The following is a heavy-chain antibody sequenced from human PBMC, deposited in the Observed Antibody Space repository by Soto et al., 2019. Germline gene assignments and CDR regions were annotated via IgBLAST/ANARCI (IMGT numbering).Heavy chain of an antibody. J-gene: IGHJ5*02. CDR2: ISGSGGST. CDR1: GFTFSSYA. D-gene: IGHD6-13*01. CDR3: AKDVAAADPNWFDP. V-gene: IGHV3-23*01. Sequence: PGGSMRLSCAASGFTFSSYAMSWVRQAPGKGLEWVSAISGSGGSTYYADSVKGRFTISRDNSKDTLYLQMNSLRAEDTAVYYCAKDVAAADPNWFDPWGQGTLVTVSS.